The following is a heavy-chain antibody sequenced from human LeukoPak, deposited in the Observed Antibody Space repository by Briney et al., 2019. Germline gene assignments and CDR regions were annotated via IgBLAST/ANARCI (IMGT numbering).Heavy chain of an antibody. CDR1: GDSVSSYY. D-gene: IGHD6-19*01. CDR2: IYHSGST. CDR3: ARQRSSGWSSLGY. Sequence: SETLSLTCTVSGDSVSSYYWNCIRQPPGKGLEWIGYIYHSGSTNYNPSLKSRVTISIDTSKNQFSLELSSVTAADAAVYYCARQRSSGWSSLGYWGQGTLVTVSS. V-gene: IGHV4-59*08. J-gene: IGHJ4*02.